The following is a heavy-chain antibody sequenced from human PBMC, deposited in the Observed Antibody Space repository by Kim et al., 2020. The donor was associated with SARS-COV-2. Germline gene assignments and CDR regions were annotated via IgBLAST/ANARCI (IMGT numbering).Heavy chain of an antibody. Sequence: GGSLRLSYAASGFTFSTYAMNWVRQAPGKGLEWVSAISTSGGDTYYTDSVKGRFTISRDNSKNTLYLQMSSLRAEDTAVYYCAKGPPLPQYFQHWGQGTLVTVSS. V-gene: IGHV3-23*01. J-gene: IGHJ1*01. CDR3: AKGPPLPQYFQH. CDR1: GFTFSTYA. CDR2: ISTSGGDT.